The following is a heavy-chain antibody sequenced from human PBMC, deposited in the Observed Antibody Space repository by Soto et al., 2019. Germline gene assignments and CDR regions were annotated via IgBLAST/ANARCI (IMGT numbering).Heavy chain of an antibody. Sequence: SETLSLTCAVYGGSFSGYYWSWIRKPPGKGLEWIGEINHSGSTNYNPSLTSRGTISVDTSKNQFSLKLSSVTAADTAVYYCARGGGWDIVVVVAARTGMDVWGQGTTVTVS. CDR3: ARGGGWDIVVVVAARTGMDV. D-gene: IGHD2-15*01. J-gene: IGHJ6*02. CDR1: GGSFSGYY. V-gene: IGHV4-34*01. CDR2: INHSGST.